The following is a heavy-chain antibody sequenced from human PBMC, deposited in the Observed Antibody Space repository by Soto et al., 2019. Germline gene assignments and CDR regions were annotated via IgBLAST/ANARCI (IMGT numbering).Heavy chain of an antibody. D-gene: IGHD3-9*01. CDR2: ISYDGSNK. V-gene: IGHV3-30*18. J-gene: IGHJ5*02. CDR1: GFTFSSYG. Sequence: QVQLVESGGGVVQPGRSLRLSCAASGFTFSSYGMHWVRQAPGKGLEWVAVISYDGSNKYYADSVKGRFTISRDNSKNTLYLQMNSLRAEDTAVYYCAKGDYDILTWGQGTLVTVSS. CDR3: AKGDYDILT.